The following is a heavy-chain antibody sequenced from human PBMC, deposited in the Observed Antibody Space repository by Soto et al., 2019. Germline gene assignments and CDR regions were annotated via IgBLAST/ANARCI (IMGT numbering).Heavy chain of an antibody. D-gene: IGHD1-26*01. Sequence: GGSLRLSCAASGFTFSSYGMHWVRQAPGKGLEWVAVISYDGSNKYYADSVKGRFTISRDNSKNTLYLQMNSLRAEDTAVYYCAKDGHSTSFDYWGQGTLGTVSS. CDR1: GFTFSSYG. V-gene: IGHV3-30*18. J-gene: IGHJ4*02. CDR3: AKDGHSTSFDY. CDR2: ISYDGSNK.